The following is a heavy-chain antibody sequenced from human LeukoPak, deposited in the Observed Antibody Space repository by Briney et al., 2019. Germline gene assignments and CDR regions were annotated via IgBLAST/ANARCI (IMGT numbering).Heavy chain of an antibody. CDR3: ARVDYGSGSYRFDP. V-gene: IGHV4-59*01. J-gene: IGHJ5*02. CDR1: GGSISNYY. Sequence: SETLSLTCTVSGGSISNYYWSWVRQPPGKGLEWIGYIYYSGSTNYNPSLKTRVTISVDTSKNQFSLKLSSVTAADTAVYYCARVDYGSGSYRFDPWGQGTLVTVSS. CDR2: IYYSGST. D-gene: IGHD3-10*01.